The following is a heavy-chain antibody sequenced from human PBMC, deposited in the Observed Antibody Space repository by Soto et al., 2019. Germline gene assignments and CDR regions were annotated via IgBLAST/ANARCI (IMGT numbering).Heavy chain of an antibody. Sequence: QITLKESGPTLVKPTQTLTLTCPFSGFSISTSGVGVGWIRQPPGKALEWLALIYWDDDKRYSPSLKSRLTITKYTSKNQVVLTMTNMDPVDTATYYGAHRPIYGSLAYWGQGTLVTVSS. CDR3: AHRPIYGSLAY. CDR2: IYWDDDK. V-gene: IGHV2-5*02. CDR1: GFSISTSGVG. J-gene: IGHJ4*02. D-gene: IGHD6-19*01.